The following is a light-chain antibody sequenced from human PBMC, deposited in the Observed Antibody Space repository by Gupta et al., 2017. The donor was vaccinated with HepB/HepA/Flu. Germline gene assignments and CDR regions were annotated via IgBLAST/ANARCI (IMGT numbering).Light chain of an antibody. CDR2: STN. Sequence: QSVLTQPPSASGTPGQRVTISCSGSSSNVGSHNINWYQQLPGTAPKLLIFSTNQRPSGVPDRFSASTSGTSASLAIIGLQSEDEADYFCGTWDKSLNAFVFGTGTKLTVL. CDR1: SSNVGSHN. V-gene: IGLV1-44*01. CDR3: GTWDKSLNAFV. J-gene: IGLJ1*01.